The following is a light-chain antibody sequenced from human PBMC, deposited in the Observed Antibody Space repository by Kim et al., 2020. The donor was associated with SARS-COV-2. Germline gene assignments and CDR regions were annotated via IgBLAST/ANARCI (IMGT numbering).Light chain of an antibody. Sequence: STGDRATRSCRASESVSSSYLAWYQQEPGQAPRLHSYGASSRVTGITDRVSGSWSGTDFTLTISRLEPEEVAVYFCQQYDTSPWTFGQGTKVDIK. CDR3: QQYDTSPWT. V-gene: IGKV3-20*01. J-gene: IGKJ1*01. CDR1: ESVSSSY. CDR2: GAS.